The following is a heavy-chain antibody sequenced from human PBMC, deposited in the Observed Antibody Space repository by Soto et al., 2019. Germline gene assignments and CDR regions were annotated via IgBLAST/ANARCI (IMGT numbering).Heavy chain of an antibody. V-gene: IGHV1-69*02. CDR2: VNPIVSMS. Sequence: QVQLVQSGAEVKRPGSSVKVSCKASGDTFNFYSINWVRQAPGLGLEWMGRVNPIVSMSNYAQKFQGRVTVTADKSTSTAHMELSSRRSEDTAIYYCASSYGSGYRAFDYWGQGALVTVSS. J-gene: IGHJ4*02. D-gene: IGHD3-10*01. CDR3: ASSYGSGYRAFDY. CDR1: GDTFNFYS.